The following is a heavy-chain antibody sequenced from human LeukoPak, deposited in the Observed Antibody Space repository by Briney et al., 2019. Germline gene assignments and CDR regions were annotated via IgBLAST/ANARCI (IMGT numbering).Heavy chain of an antibody. J-gene: IGHJ4*02. Sequence: GGSLRLTCAASGFSVSNTYMSWVRQAPGKGLEWVSIIYSGGNTYYADSVKGRFTISRDNSKNTLYLQMNRLRPEDTAVYYCARGTVTAPDYWGQGTLVTVSS. CDR3: ARGTVTAPDY. CDR1: GFSVSNTY. D-gene: IGHD2-21*02. V-gene: IGHV3-53*01. CDR2: IYSGGNT.